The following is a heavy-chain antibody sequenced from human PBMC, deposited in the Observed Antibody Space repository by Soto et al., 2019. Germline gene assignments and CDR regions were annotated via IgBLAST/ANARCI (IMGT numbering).Heavy chain of an antibody. CDR2: IYYSGST. CDR3: ARDDYYYGMDV. J-gene: IGHJ6*02. Sequence: QVQLQESGPGLVKPSQPLSLTCTVSGGSISSGDHYWSFIRQPPGKGLEWIGYIYYSGSTYYNPSLKSRVTISLDTSKNQFSLKLSSMTAADTAVYYCARDDYYYGMDVWGQGTTVTVSS. CDR1: GGSISSGDHY. V-gene: IGHV4-30-4*01.